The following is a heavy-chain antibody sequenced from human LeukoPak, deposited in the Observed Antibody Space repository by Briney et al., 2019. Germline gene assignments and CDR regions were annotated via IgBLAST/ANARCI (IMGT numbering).Heavy chain of an antibody. CDR2: IYYRGTT. CDR3: ARDFLGFCSGDCRPYYFDY. J-gene: IGHJ4*02. Sequence: SETLSLTCTVSGGSISSSSYYWGWVRQPPGKGLEWIGTIYYRGTTYYNPSLKSRVTLSVDTSKNEFSLSLTSVTAADTAVYYCARDFLGFCSGDCRPYYFDYWGQGILVTVSS. CDR1: GGSISSSSYY. V-gene: IGHV4-39*07. D-gene: IGHD2-15*01.